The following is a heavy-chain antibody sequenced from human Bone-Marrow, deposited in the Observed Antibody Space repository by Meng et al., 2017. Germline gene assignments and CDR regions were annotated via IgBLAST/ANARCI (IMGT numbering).Heavy chain of an antibody. CDR1: GFSFSSYE. CDR2: ISSSGSTI. J-gene: IGHJ4*02. V-gene: IGHV3-48*03. CDR3: ARVYLGKYFDY. D-gene: IGHD7-27*01. Sequence: GESLKISCAASGFSFSSYEMNWVRQAPGKGLEWVSYISSSGSTIYYEDSVKGRFTISRDNAKNSLYLQMNSLRAEDTAVYYCARVYLGKYFDYWGQGTLVTVSS.